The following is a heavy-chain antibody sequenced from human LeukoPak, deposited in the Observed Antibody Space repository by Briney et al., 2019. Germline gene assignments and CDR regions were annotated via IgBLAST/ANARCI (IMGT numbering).Heavy chain of an antibody. J-gene: IGHJ4*02. D-gene: IGHD3-22*01. Sequence: SETLSLTCTVSGGSISSSSYYWGWIRQPPGKGLEWIGSIYYSGSTYYNPSLKSRVTISVDTSKNQFSLKLGSVTAADTAVYYCARLYYDSSGYLYYFDYWGQGTLVTVSS. V-gene: IGHV4-39*01. CDR3: ARLYYDSSGYLYYFDY. CDR1: GGSISSSSYY. CDR2: IYYSGST.